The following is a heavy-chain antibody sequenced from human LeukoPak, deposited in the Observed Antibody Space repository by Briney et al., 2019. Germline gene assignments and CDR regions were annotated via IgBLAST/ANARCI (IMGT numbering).Heavy chain of an antibody. D-gene: IGHD3-9*01. V-gene: IGHV3-48*02. CDR3: ARGALRYFDWLLDFDY. Sequence: GGSLRPSCAASGFTFSTYNMNWVRQAPGKGLEWVSFISSGSRIIYYADSVKGRFTVSRDNAKNSLYLQMNSLRDEDTAVYYCARGALRYFDWLLDFDYWGQGTLVTVSS. J-gene: IGHJ4*02. CDR2: ISSGSRII. CDR1: GFTFSTYN.